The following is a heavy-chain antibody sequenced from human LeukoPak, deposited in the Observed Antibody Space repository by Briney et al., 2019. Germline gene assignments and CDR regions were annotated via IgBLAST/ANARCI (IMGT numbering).Heavy chain of an antibody. Sequence: SETLSLTCTVSGGSISSYYWSWIRQPAGKGLEWIGRIYTSGSTNYNPSLKSRVTISVDTSKNQFSLKLSSVTAADTAVYYCARDAARPRLYYYYYYMDVWGKGTTVTVSS. V-gene: IGHV4-4*07. CDR2: IYTSGST. CDR3: ARDAARPRLYYYYYYMDV. D-gene: IGHD6-6*01. CDR1: GGSISSYY. J-gene: IGHJ6*03.